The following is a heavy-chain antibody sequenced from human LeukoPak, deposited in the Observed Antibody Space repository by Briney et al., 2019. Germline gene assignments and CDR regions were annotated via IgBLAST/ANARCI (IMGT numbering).Heavy chain of an antibody. J-gene: IGHJ4*02. Sequence: SETLSLTCTVSGGSINNYYWSWIRQPPGMGLEWIGYIYYSGSTNYNPSLKGRVTISVDTSNNQFSLKLSSVTAADTAVYYCARLISGVGYFDSWGQGTLVTVSS. D-gene: IGHD3-10*01. CDR1: GGSINNYY. CDR2: IYYSGST. V-gene: IGHV4-59*08. CDR3: ARLISGVGYFDS.